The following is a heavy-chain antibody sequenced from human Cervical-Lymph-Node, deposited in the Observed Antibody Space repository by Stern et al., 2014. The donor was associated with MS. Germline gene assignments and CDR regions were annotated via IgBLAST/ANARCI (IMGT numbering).Heavy chain of an antibody. CDR1: GYTFSDYY. V-gene: IGHV1-2*02. D-gene: IGHD3/OR15-3a*01. CDR2: IPPNRGAT. Sequence: QVQLVESGAEVKNPGASVKVSCKSSGYTFSDYYIHWVRQAPGQGPEWLGWIPPNRGATHYAEMFQGRVTMTGDKSITTVYVELTRLTLDDTAVYYCARDKGAMISGVIVRTDAFDIWGQGTVVTVSS. CDR3: ARDKGAMISGVIVRTDAFDI. J-gene: IGHJ3*02.